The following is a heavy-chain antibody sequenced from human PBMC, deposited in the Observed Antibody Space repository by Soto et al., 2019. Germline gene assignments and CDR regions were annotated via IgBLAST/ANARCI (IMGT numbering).Heavy chain of an antibody. CDR2: ITSSGSTT. CDR3: ARDSLYAFDI. V-gene: IGHV3-48*01. J-gene: IGHJ3*02. CDR1: GFTFSSYS. Sequence: GGSLRLSCAASGFTFSSYSMNWVRQAPGKGLEWVSYITSSGSTTYYADSVKGRFTISRDNAKNSLSLQMNSLRAEDTAVYYCARDSLYAFDIWGQGTMVTVSS.